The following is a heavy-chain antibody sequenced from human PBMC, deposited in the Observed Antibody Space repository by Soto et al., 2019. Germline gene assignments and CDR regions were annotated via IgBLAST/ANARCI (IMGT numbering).Heavy chain of an antibody. D-gene: IGHD6-13*01. J-gene: IGHJ6*02. CDR3: ARGTIAAAGTRNYYYDGMDV. CDR2: IIPIFGTA. V-gene: IGHV1-69*12. CDR1: GGTFSSYA. Sequence: QVQLVQSGAEVKKPGSSVKVSCKASGGTFSSYAISWVRQAPGQGLEWMGGIIPIFGTANYAQKFQGRVTIPADESTSTAYMELSSLRSEDTAVYYCARGTIAAAGTRNYYYDGMDVWGQGTTVTVSS.